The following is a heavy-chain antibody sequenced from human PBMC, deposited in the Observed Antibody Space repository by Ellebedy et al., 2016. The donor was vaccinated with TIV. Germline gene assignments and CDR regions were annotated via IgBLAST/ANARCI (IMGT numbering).Heavy chain of an antibody. CDR1: GFTFSLYS. V-gene: IGHV3-21*04. Sequence: GESLKISCAASGFTFSLYSMTWVRQAPGKGLEWVATITRSDSDIYYGDSVRGRVTISRDNIKNSLFLQMSSLRTEDTGVYYCAKDIGSSDEAFDIWGQGTMVTVSS. CDR3: AKDIGSSDEAFDI. CDR2: ITRSDSDI. D-gene: IGHD3-16*02. J-gene: IGHJ3*02.